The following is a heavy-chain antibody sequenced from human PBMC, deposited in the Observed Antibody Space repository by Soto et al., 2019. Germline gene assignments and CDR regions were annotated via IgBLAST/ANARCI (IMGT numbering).Heavy chain of an antibody. CDR1: GYTFTTYA. CDR3: ARADYYGSGTSYNWFDP. D-gene: IGHD3-10*01. CDR2: INAGYGNT. V-gene: IGHV1-3*01. Sequence: GASLKVSCKASGYTFTTYAMHWVRQAPGQRLEWMGWINAGYGNTKYSQMFQGRVTISRDTSASTAYLELSSLRSEDTAVYYCARADYYGSGTSYNWFDPWGRGALVTVSS. J-gene: IGHJ5*02.